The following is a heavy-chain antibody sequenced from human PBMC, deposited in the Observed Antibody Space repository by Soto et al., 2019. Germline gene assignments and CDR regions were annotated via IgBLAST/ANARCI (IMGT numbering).Heavy chain of an antibody. Sequence: GGSLRLSCAASGFTFSSYAMSWVRQAPGKGLEWVSAISGSGGSTYYADSVKGRFTISRDNSKNTLYLQMNSLRSEDTAVYYCARDYIALFYYYYGMDVWGQGTTVTVSS. CDR1: GFTFSSYA. V-gene: IGHV3-23*01. CDR3: ARDYIALFYYYYGMDV. J-gene: IGHJ6*02. D-gene: IGHD5-12*01. CDR2: ISGSGGST.